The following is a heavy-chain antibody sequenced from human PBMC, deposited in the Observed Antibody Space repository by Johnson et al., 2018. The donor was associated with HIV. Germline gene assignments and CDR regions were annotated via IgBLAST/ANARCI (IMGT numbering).Heavy chain of an antibody. V-gene: IGHV3-11*04. D-gene: IGHD3-10*01. CDR1: GFTFSDYY. CDR2: IDSSGSGI. CDR3: VCLRSWTFDI. Sequence: QVQLVESGGGLVKPGGSLRLSCAASGFTFSDYYINWIRQAPGKGLEWVSYIDSSGSGIYYADSVKGRFTISRDNAKNSLYLQMNSLRAEDTAVYYGVCLRSWTFDIWGQGTMVTVSS. J-gene: IGHJ3*02.